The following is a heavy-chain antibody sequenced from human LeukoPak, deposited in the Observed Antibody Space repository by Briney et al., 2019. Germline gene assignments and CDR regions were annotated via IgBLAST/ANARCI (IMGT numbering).Heavy chain of an antibody. CDR1: GGTFSSYA. V-gene: IGHV1-69*13. D-gene: IGHD1-26*01. Sequence: SVKVSCKASGGTFSSYAISWVRQAPGQGLEWVGGIIPIFGTANYAQKFQGRVTITADESTSTAYMELSSLRSEDAAVYYCARGPAPGASFFDYWGQGTLVTVSS. J-gene: IGHJ4*02. CDR2: IIPIFGTA. CDR3: ARGPAPGASFFDY.